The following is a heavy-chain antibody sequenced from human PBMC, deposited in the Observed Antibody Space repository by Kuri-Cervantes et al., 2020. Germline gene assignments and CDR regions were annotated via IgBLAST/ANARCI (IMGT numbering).Heavy chain of an antibody. V-gene: IGHV4-61*01. Sequence: SETLSLTCTVSGGSVSSSSYYWGWIRQPPGKGLEWIGYIYYSGSTNYNPSLKSRVTISVDTSKNQFSLKLSSVTAADTAVYYCAREYCSGGSCLGGVTFDYWGQGTLVTVSS. CDR1: GGSVSSSSYY. D-gene: IGHD2-15*01. J-gene: IGHJ4*02. CDR2: IYYSGST. CDR3: AREYCSGGSCLGGVTFDY.